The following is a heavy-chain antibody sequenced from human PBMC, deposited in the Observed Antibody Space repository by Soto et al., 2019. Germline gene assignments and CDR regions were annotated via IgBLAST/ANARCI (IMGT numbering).Heavy chain of an antibody. Sequence: AASVKVSCKASGYTFTSYYMHWVRQAPGQGLEWMGIINPSGGSTSYAQKFRGRVTMTRDTSTSTVYMELSSLRSEDTAVYYCAMVVAATLAHDAFDIWGQGTMVTVSS. CDR1: GYTFTSYY. J-gene: IGHJ3*02. CDR2: INPSGGST. V-gene: IGHV1-46*01. D-gene: IGHD2-15*01. CDR3: AMVVAATLAHDAFDI.